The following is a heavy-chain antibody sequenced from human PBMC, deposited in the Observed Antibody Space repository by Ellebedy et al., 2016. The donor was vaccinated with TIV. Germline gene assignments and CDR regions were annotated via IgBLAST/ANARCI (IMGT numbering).Heavy chain of an antibody. V-gene: IGHV1-3*01. CDR2: INAGNGNT. CDR3: ARKSLYSSGWFDY. D-gene: IGHD6-19*01. J-gene: IGHJ4*02. Sequence: ASVKVSCKASGYTFTGYYMHWVRQAPGQRLEWMGWINAGNGNTKYSQKFQGRVTITRDTSASTAYMELSSLRSEDTAVYYCARKSLYSSGWFDYWGQGTLVTVSS. CDR1: GYTFTGYY.